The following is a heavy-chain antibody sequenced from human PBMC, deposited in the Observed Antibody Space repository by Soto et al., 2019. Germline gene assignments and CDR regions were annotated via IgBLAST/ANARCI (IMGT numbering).Heavy chain of an antibody. Sequence: VKVSCKASGYTFTSYGISWVRQAPGQGLEWMGWISAYNGNTNYAQKLQGRVTMTTDTSTSTAYMELRSLRSDDTAVYYCARGHDIVVVPQLPYYFDYWGQGTLVTVSS. D-gene: IGHD2-15*01. CDR1: GYTFTSYG. V-gene: IGHV1-18*01. J-gene: IGHJ4*02. CDR2: ISAYNGNT. CDR3: ARGHDIVVVPQLPYYFDY.